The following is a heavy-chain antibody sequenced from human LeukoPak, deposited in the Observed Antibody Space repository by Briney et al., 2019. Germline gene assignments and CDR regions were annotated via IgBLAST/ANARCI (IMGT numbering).Heavy chain of an antibody. V-gene: IGHV4-30-4*08. CDR3: ARSFPRVGGIPTGCWFDP. CDR2: IYYSGST. J-gene: IGHJ5*02. Sequence: KPSETLSLTCTVSGGSISSGDYYWSWIRQPPGKGLEWIVYIYYSGSTYYNPSLKSRVTISVDTSKNQFSLKLSSVTAADTAVYYCARSFPRVGGIPTGCWFDPWGQGTLVTVSS. CDR1: GGSISSGDYY. D-gene: IGHD3-3*01.